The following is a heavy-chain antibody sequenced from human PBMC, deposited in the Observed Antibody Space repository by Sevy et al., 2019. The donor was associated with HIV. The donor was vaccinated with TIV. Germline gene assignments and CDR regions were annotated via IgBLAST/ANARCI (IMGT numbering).Heavy chain of an antibody. CDR3: TGGAPYPMDV. Sequence: GGSLRLSCAASGFAFSGSTVHWVRQASGKGLEWVGRIRSKAYNFAPTYAASLKGRFTISRDDSKNTAYLQLNGLKTEETAVYYCTGGAPYPMDVWGQGTTVTVSS. CDR1: GFAFSGST. V-gene: IGHV3-73*01. CDR2: IRSKAYNFAP. D-gene: IGHD3-10*01. J-gene: IGHJ6*02.